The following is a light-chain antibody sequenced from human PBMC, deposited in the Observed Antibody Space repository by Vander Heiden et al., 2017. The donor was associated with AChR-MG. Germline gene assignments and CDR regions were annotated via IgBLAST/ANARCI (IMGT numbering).Light chain of an antibody. Sequence: DVQTTKSPSSLSASVGDRVTITCRASQSISSYLDWFQQKPGKAPKLLIYAASSLQSGVPSKFSGSGSGTDFTLTISSLQPEDFATYFCQQSNTTPLTFGQGTKLDIK. CDR3: QQSNTTPLT. J-gene: IGKJ2*01. CDR2: AAS. V-gene: IGKV1-39*01. CDR1: QSISSY.